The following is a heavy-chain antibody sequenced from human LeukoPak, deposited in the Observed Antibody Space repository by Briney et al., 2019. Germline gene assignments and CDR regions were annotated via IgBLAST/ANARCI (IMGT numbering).Heavy chain of an antibody. D-gene: IGHD1-1*01. CDR3: AKANWISNADAVS. J-gene: IGHJ4*02. CDR2: LRGNGDT. Sequence: GSLTLSCAASGFTFSNAMSRVREAPARGLEWVSSLRGNGDTFYADSVKGRFTLSRDDSMNTVYLQLNNLRVEDTAVYYCAKANWISNADAVSWGQGTVVTVSS. CDR1: GFTFSNA. V-gene: IGHV3-23*01.